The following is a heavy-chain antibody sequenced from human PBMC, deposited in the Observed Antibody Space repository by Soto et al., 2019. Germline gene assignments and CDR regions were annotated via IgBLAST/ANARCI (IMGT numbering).Heavy chain of an antibody. CDR1: GYTFSSYG. J-gene: IGHJ6*03. CDR2: ISAYNGKT. CDR3: AKADSNYAGRFSYFYMDV. D-gene: IGHD4-4*01. Sequence: ASVKVSCKASGYTFSSYGIGWVRQAPGQGLEWMGWISAYNGKTHYSQNFQGKVTMTTDTSTSTAYMELRTLRSDDTAVYYCAKADSNYAGRFSYFYMDVWGNGTLVTVSS. V-gene: IGHV1-18*04.